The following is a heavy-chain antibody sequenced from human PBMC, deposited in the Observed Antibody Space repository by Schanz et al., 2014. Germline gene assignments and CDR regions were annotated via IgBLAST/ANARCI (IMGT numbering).Heavy chain of an antibody. CDR2: IKEDGSVK. D-gene: IGHD2-8*02. CDR3: AKTLFPGGTQTFGN. V-gene: IGHV3-7*03. CDR1: GFTFSTYA. J-gene: IGHJ4*02. Sequence: EVKLLESGGTLVRPGGSLRLSCAASGFTFSTYAMAWVRQAPGKGLEWVANIKEDGSVKDYVDSVKGRFTISRDNSKSTLYVEMNSLRVEDTAVYYCAKTLFPGGTQTFGNWGRGTLVTVSS.